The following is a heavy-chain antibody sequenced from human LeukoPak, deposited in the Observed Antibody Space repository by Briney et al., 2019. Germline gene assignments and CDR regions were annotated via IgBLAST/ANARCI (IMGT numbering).Heavy chain of an antibody. J-gene: IGHJ4*02. Sequence: GGSLRLSCAASGFTFSSYWMHWVRQAPAKGLVWVSRVNTDGSDISYADSVKGRFTISRDNAKNTLYLQMNSLRTEDTAIYYCAKDLLVVGYFDYWGQGILVTVSS. CDR2: VNTDGSDI. CDR3: AKDLLVVGYFDY. CDR1: GFTFSSYW. D-gene: IGHD2-15*01. V-gene: IGHV3-74*01.